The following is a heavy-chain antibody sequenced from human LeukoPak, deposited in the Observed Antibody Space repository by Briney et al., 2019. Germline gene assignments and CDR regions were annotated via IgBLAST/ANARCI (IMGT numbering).Heavy chain of an antibody. J-gene: IGHJ5*02. Sequence: PSETLSLTCTVSGGSISSYYWSWIRQPPGKGLEWIGSIYYSGSTYYNPSLKSRVTISVDTSKNQFSLKLSSVTAADTAVYYCARVKGSTSNWFDPWGQGTLVTVSS. CDR3: ARVKGSTSNWFDP. CDR1: GGSISSYY. D-gene: IGHD2-2*01. CDR2: IYYSGST. V-gene: IGHV4-39*07.